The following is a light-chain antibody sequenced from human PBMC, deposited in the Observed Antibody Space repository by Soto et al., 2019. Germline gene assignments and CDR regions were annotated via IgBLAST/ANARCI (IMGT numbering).Light chain of an antibody. J-gene: IGLJ3*02. CDR2: EVS. Sequence: QSVLTQPPSASGSPGQSVTISCTGTSSDVGGYNYVSWYQQYPGKAPKLMICEVSKRPSGVPDRFSGSKSGKTASLTVSGLQAEDEADYYCSSYAGSDIWVFGGGTQLTVL. CDR1: SSDVGGYNY. V-gene: IGLV2-8*01. CDR3: SSYAGSDIWV.